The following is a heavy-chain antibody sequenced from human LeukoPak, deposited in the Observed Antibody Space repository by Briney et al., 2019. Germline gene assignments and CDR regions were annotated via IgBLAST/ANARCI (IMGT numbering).Heavy chain of an antibody. CDR3: ASLAHFDGSTYYPGF. V-gene: IGHV1-2*02. J-gene: IGHJ4*02. D-gene: IGHD3-22*01. CDR1: GYTFTDYY. Sequence: ASVKVSCKASGYTFTDYYLHWLRQAPGQGLEWMGWMHPNSGGTNYAQNFQGRVTMTRDTSITTAYMELSRLTSDDTAVYYCASLAHFDGSTYYPGFWGQGTLVTVSS. CDR2: MHPNSGGT.